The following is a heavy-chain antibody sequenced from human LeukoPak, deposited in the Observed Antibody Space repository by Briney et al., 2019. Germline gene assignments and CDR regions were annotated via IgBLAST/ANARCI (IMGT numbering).Heavy chain of an antibody. CDR3: ARDPPLTYHYDSSGYPH. CDR1: GFTFSSYW. Sequence: GGSLRLSCAASGFTFSSYWMSWDRQAPGKGLEWVANIKQDGSEKYYVDSVKGRFTISRDNAKNSLYLQMNSLRAEDTAVYYCARDPPLTYHYDSSGYPHWGQGTLVTVSS. D-gene: IGHD3-22*01. J-gene: IGHJ4*02. V-gene: IGHV3-7*01. CDR2: IKQDGSEK.